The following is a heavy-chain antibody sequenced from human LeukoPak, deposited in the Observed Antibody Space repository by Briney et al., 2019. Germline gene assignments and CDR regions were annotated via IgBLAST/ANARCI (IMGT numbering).Heavy chain of an antibody. CDR3: AKSNGYGLVDI. Sequence: GASVKVSCKASGGTFSSYAISWVRQAPGQGLGWMGGIIPIFGTANYAQKFQGRVTITADKSTSTAYMELSSLRSEDTAVYYCAKSNGYGLVDIWGQGTMVTVSS. J-gene: IGHJ3*02. CDR2: IIPIFGTA. CDR1: GGTFSSYA. D-gene: IGHD3-10*01. V-gene: IGHV1-69*06.